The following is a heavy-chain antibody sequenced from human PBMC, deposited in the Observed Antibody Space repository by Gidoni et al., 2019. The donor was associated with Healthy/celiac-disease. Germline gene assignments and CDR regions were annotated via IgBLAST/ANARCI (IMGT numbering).Heavy chain of an antibody. CDR3: AKGLDSYYYYGMDV. CDR2: ISYDGSNK. J-gene: IGHJ6*02. CDR1: GFTFSSYG. V-gene: IGHV3-30*18. Sequence: QVQLVESGGGVVQPGRSLRLSCAASGFTFSSYGMHWVRQAPGKGLEWVAVISYDGSNKYYADSVKGRFTISRDNSKNTLYLQMNSLRAEDTAVYYCAKGLDSYYYYGMDVWGQGTTVTVSS. D-gene: IGHD3-22*01.